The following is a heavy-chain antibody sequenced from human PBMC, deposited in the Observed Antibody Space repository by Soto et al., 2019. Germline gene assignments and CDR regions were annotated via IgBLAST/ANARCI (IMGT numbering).Heavy chain of an antibody. CDR3: ARAVVVVSNWFDP. V-gene: IGHV4-31*03. CDR1: GGSISSGGYY. CDR2: IYYSGST. Sequence: QVQLQESGPGLVKSSQTLSLTCTVSGGSISSGGYYWSWIRQHPGKGLEWIGYIYYSGSTYYNPSLKSRVTISVDTSKNQFSLKLSSVTAADTAVYYCARAVVVVSNWFDPWGQGTLVTVSS. J-gene: IGHJ5*02. D-gene: IGHD2-15*01.